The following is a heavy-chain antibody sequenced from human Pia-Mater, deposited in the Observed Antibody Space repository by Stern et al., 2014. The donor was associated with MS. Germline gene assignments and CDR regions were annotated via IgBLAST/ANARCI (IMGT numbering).Heavy chain of an antibody. CDR3: ATIGGGDY. V-gene: IGHV4-4*02. CDR2: IYHSGST. Sequence: QLQLQESGPGLVKPSGTLSLTCAISGDYINSSNWWSWVRQPPGKGLEWIGEIYHSGSTSYNPSLKSRVTISVDTSQNPFSLNLDSVTAADTAVYYGATIGGGDYWGQGILVTVSS. CDR1: GDYINSSNW. J-gene: IGHJ4*02. D-gene: IGHD3-16*01.